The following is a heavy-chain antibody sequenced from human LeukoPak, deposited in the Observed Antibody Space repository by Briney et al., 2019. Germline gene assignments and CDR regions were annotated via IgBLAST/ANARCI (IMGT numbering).Heavy chain of an antibody. CDR1: GLTFSNYA. CDR3: AKITKATTPNY. Sequence: GGSLRLSCAASGLTFSNYAMNWVRQASGRELEWVSGITDSGRKTYYADSVKGRFSISRDNSKNTVYLQMSDLRAEDTAVYYCAKITKATTPNYWGQGTLVTVSS. CDR2: ITDSGRKT. D-gene: IGHD4-17*01. V-gene: IGHV3-23*01. J-gene: IGHJ4*02.